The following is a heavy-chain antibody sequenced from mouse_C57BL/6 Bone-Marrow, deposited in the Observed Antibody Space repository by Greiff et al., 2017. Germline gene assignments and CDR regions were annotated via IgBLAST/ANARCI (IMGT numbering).Heavy chain of an antibody. CDR3: ARSPLITTVVEGY. CDR2: IDPANGNT. D-gene: IGHD1-1*01. CDR1: GFNIKNTY. V-gene: IGHV14-3*01. Sequence: VQLKESVAELVRPGASVKLSCTASGFNIKNTYMHWVKQRPEQGLEWIGRIDPANGNTKYAPKFQGKATITADTSSNTAYLQLSSLTSEDTAIYYCARSPLITTVVEGYWGQGTTLTVSS. J-gene: IGHJ2*01.